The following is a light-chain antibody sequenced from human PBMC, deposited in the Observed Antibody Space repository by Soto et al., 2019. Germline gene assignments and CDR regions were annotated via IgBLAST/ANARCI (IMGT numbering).Light chain of an antibody. CDR2: GAS. CDR3: QQYGSSQT. J-gene: IGKJ1*01. Sequence: EIVLTHSPDTLSLSPGERATLSFRASQSVSSSYLAWYQQKPGQAPRLLIYGASSRATGIPDRFSGSGSGTDFTLTISRLEPEDFAVYYCQQYGSSQTFGQGTKVDIK. V-gene: IGKV3-20*01. CDR1: QSVSSSY.